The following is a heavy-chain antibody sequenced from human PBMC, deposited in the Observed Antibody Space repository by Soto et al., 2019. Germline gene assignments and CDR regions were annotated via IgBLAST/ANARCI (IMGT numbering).Heavy chain of an antibody. CDR2: ISAYNGNI. Sequence: QVQLVQSGAEVKKPGASVKVSCKAPGYIFPSCTISWVRQAPGQGLEWMGWISAYNGNIKDAQKFQGRFTMTTDTSTSTAYMELRSLTSDDTAMYYCALANYGDNDYWGQGTLVTVSS. D-gene: IGHD4-17*01. CDR3: ALANYGDNDY. CDR1: GYIFPSCT. V-gene: IGHV1-18*01. J-gene: IGHJ4*02.